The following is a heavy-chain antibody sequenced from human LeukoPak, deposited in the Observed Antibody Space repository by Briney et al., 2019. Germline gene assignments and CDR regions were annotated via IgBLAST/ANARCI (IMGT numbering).Heavy chain of an antibody. D-gene: IGHD5-18*01. CDR1: GGSISSYY. CDR3: ARDRGEYSYAYDY. J-gene: IGHJ4*02. CDR2: IYASGNT. V-gene: IGHV4-4*07. Sequence: SETLSLTCTVSGGSISSYYWSWVRQPAGKGLEWIGRIYASGNTNYNPSLKSRVTMSLDNSNNHFSLKLSSVTAADTAVYYCARDRGEYSYAYDYWGQGTLVTVSS.